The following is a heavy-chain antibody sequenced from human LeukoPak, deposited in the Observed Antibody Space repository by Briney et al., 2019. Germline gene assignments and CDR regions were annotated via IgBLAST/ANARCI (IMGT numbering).Heavy chain of an antibody. J-gene: IGHJ6*02. V-gene: IGHV3-13*01. D-gene: IGHD2-15*01. CDR3: AVGDYCSGGSCYPNYGMDV. CDR2: IGTAGDT. CDR1: GFTFSSYD. Sequence: GGSLRLSCAASGFTFSSYDMHWVRQATGKGLEWVSAIGTAGDTYYPGSVKGRFTISRENAKNSLYLQMNSLRAEDTAVYYCAVGDYCSGGSCYPNYGMDVWGQGTTVTVSS.